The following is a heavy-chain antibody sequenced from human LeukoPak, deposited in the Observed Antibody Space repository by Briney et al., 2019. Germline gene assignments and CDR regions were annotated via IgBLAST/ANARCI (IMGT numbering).Heavy chain of an antibody. Sequence: GGSLRLSCAASGFTFSSYSMNWVRQAPGKGLEWVAFIRYDGSNKYYADYVKGRFTISRDNSKNTLYLQMNSLRAEDTAVYYCAKEGAPYYYDSSGYSDYWGQGTLVTVSS. CDR2: IRYDGSNK. V-gene: IGHV3-30*02. D-gene: IGHD3-22*01. CDR3: AKEGAPYYYDSSGYSDY. CDR1: GFTFSSYS. J-gene: IGHJ4*02.